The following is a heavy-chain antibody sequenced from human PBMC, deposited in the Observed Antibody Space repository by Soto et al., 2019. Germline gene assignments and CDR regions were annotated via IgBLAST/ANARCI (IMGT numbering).Heavy chain of an antibody. CDR1: GFIFSAFG. Sequence: QVQLVESGGGVVQPGRSLRLSCAASGFIFSAFGIHWVRQAPGKGLEWVAFLSHDGSNKYYADSVRGRFSISRDNSKNTVYLQMNRLRADDTAVYYCARDRDGGTYTYFDNWGQGTRVTVSS. CDR3: ARDRDGGTYTYFDN. V-gene: IGHV3-30*03. D-gene: IGHD1-26*01. J-gene: IGHJ4*02. CDR2: LSHDGSNK.